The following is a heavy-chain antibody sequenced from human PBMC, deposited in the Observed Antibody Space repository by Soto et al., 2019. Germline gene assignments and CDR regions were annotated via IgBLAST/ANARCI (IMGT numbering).Heavy chain of an antibody. D-gene: IGHD3-22*01. CDR1: GFTFFDYT. CDR2: IRSKSYGVTT. CDR3: TRMTYYYDSSGHFSGFDI. J-gene: IGHJ3*02. Sequence: GESXRLSCTSSGFTFFDYTMIWFRQAPGKGLECVGFIRSKSYGVTTEYAASVKVRFTISRDDSKRIAYMQMNSLKTEDTAVYYSTRMTYYYDSSGHFSGFDIWGQGTMVTVSS. V-gene: IGHV3-49*03.